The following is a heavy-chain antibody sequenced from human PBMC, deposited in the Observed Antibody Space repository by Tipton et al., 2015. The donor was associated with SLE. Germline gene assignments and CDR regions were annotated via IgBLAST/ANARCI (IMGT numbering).Heavy chain of an antibody. J-gene: IGHJ6*03. Sequence: TLSLTCAVSGGSISSSNWWSWVRQPPGKGLEWIGEIYHSGSTNYNPSLKSRVTISVDTSKNQFSLKLSSVTAADTAVYYCARVPTYYYYYMDVWGKGTTVTVSS. CDR1: GGSISSSNW. CDR3: ARVPTYYYYYMDV. V-gene: IGHV4-4*02. D-gene: IGHD4/OR15-4a*01. CDR2: IYHSGST.